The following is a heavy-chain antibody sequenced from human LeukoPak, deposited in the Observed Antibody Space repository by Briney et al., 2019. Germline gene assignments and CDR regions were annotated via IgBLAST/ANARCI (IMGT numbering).Heavy chain of an antibody. D-gene: IGHD3-10*01. CDR2: MNPNSGNT. V-gene: IGHV1-8*01. CDR3: ARSDPYYYGSGSDY. Sequence: GASVKVSCKASGYTFTSYDINWVRQATGQGLEWMGWMNPNSGNTGYAQKFQGRVTMTRNTSISTAYMELSSLRSEDTAVYYCARSDPYYYGSGSDYWGQGTLVTVSS. CDR1: GYTFTSYD. J-gene: IGHJ4*02.